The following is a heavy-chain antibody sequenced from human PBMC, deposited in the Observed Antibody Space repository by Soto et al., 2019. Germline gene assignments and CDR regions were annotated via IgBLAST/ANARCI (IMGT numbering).Heavy chain of an antibody. CDR1: VYSFAGYW. CDR3: ARQIYDSDTGPNFQYYFDS. V-gene: IGHV5-10-1*01. D-gene: IGHD3-22*01. CDR2: IDPSDSQT. J-gene: IGHJ4*02. Sequence: GESLKISCKGSVYSFAGYWITWVRQKPGKGLEWMGRIDPSDSQTYYSPSFGGHVTISVTKSITTVFLQWSSLRASDTAMYYCARQIYDSDTGPNFQYYFDSWGQGTPVTVS.